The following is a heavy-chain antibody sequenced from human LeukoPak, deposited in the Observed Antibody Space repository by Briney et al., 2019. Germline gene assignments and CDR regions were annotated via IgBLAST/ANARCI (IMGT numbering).Heavy chain of an antibody. D-gene: IGHD3-22*01. CDR1: GFIVSGNY. V-gene: IGHV3-53*01. CDR2: IRSGGTT. Sequence: GGSLRLSCAASGFIVSGNYMSWVRQAPGKGLEWVSVIRSGGTTSYADSVKGRFTISRDNSKNTLYLQMSSLRAEDTAVYYCAREGSFDTSGYNDALDIWGQGTMVTVSA. J-gene: IGHJ3*02. CDR3: AREGSFDTSGYNDALDI.